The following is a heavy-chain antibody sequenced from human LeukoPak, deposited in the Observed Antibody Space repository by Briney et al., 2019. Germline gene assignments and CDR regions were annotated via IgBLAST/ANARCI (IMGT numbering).Heavy chain of an antibody. CDR1: EFIFSSYA. CDR2: ISGSGGRS. D-gene: IGHD2-21*02. Sequence: GGSLRLSCTASEFIFSSYAMSWVRHAPGKGLEWVSGISGSGGRSYYADSVKGRFTISRDTSKNTLYLQMNSLRAEDTAAYYCAQGRGGDCYPPYGMNVWGQGSTVTVSS. CDR3: AQGRGGDCYPPYGMNV. J-gene: IGHJ6*02. V-gene: IGHV3-23*01.